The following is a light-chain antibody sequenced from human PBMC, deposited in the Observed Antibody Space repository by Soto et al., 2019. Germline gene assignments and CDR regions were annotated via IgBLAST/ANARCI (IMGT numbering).Light chain of an antibody. CDR3: QQYDNWPPPWT. CDR2: GAS. CDR1: QSGSSN. Sequence: EIVRTQSPATLSVSPGERASISCRASQSGSSNLAWYQQKPGQAPRLLIYGASTSATGIPARFSGSGSGTEFTLNISSLQSEDFAVYYCQQYDNWPPPWTFGQGTKVDIK. J-gene: IGKJ1*01. V-gene: IGKV3-15*01.